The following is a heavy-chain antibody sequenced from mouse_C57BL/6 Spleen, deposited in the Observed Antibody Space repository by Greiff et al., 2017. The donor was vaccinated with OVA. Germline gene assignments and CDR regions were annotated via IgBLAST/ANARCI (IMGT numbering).Heavy chain of an antibody. CDR2: IWSDGST. CDR3: ARHDSSGYVDAMDY. J-gene: IGHJ4*01. D-gene: IGHD3-2*02. CDR1: GFSLTSYG. Sequence: QVQLKESGPGLVAPSQSLSITCTVSGFSLTSYGVHWVRQPPGKGLEWLVVIWSDGSTTYNSALKSRLSISKDNSKSQVFLKMNSLQTDDTAMYYCARHDSSGYVDAMDYWGQGTSVTVSS. V-gene: IGHV2-6-1*01.